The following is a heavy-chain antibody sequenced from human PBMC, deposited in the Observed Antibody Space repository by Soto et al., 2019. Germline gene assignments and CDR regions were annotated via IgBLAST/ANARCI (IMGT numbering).Heavy chain of an antibody. CDR3: AKDLRVLLWFGELTLDAFDI. D-gene: IGHD3-10*01. CDR2: ISGSGGST. Sequence: GGSLRLSCAASGFTFSSYAMSWVRQAPGKGLEWVSAISGSGGSTYYADSVKGRFTISRDNSKKTLYLQMNSLRAEDTAVYYCAKDLRVLLWFGELTLDAFDIWGQGTMVTVSS. J-gene: IGHJ3*02. CDR1: GFTFSSYA. V-gene: IGHV3-23*01.